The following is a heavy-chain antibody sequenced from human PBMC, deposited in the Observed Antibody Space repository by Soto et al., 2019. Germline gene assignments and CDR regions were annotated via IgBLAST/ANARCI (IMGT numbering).Heavy chain of an antibody. Sequence: GASVKVSCKASGYTFTSYDINWVRQATGQGFEYLGRIIPILGIANYAQKFQGRVTITADKSTSTAYMELSSLRSEDTAVYYCARELRFDPWGQGTLVTVSS. CDR3: ARELRFDP. CDR1: GYTFTSYD. D-gene: IGHD3-16*01. V-gene: IGHV1-69*04. J-gene: IGHJ5*02. CDR2: IIPILGIA.